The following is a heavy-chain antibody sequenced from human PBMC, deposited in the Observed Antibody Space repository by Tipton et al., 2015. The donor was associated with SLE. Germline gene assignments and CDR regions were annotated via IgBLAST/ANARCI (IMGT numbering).Heavy chain of an antibody. CDR3: ARDGFIVAAGPYYFDY. J-gene: IGHJ4*02. Sequence: SLRLSCAASGFTFSSYAMHWVRQAPGKGLEWVAVISYDGSNKYYADSVKGRFTISRDNSRNTLYLQMSSLRAEDTAVYYCARDGFIVAAGPYYFDYWGQGTLVTVSS. V-gene: IGHV3-30*04. CDR1: GFTFSSYA. CDR2: ISYDGSNK. D-gene: IGHD6-13*01.